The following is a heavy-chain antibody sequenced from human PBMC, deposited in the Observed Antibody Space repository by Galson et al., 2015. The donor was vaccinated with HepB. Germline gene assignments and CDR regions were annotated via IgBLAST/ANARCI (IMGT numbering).Heavy chain of an antibody. D-gene: IGHD5-18*01. Sequence: SVKVSCKASGYTFTNYDINWVRQATGQGLEWMGWMNPNSGNTGYAQKFQGRVTMTRNTSISAAYMELSSLRSEDTAVYYCARGPPKRGYSYGYFDYWGQGTLATVSS. CDR3: ARGPPKRGYSYGYFDY. J-gene: IGHJ4*02. CDR1: GYTFTNYD. V-gene: IGHV1-8*01. CDR2: MNPNSGNT.